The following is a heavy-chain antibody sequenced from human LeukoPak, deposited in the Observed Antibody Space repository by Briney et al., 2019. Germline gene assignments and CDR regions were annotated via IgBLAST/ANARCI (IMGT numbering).Heavy chain of an antibody. D-gene: IGHD1-26*01. V-gene: IGHV3-48*01. J-gene: IGHJ4*02. CDR1: GFTFSSYT. CDR2: ISSSYSTI. CDR3: ARDYSGNWEFDY. Sequence: GGSLRLSCAASGFTFSSYTMNWVRQAPGKGLEWVSYISSSYSTIYYADSVKGRFTVSRDNAKNSLFLQMNSLRAEDTAVYYCARDYSGNWEFDYWGQGTLVTVSS.